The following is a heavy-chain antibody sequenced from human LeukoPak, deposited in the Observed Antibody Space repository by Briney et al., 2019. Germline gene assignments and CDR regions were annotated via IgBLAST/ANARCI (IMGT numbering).Heavy chain of an antibody. V-gene: IGHV1-69*01. CDR2: IIPIFGTA. J-gene: IGHJ5*02. CDR1: GGTFSSYA. Sequence: SMKVSCKASGGTFSSYAISWVRQAPGQGLEWMGGIIPIFGTANYAQKFQGRVTITADESTSTAYMELSSLRSEDTAVYYCARDQGGYSYGYGNWFDPWGQGTLVTVSS. D-gene: IGHD5-18*01. CDR3: ARDQGGYSYGYGNWFDP.